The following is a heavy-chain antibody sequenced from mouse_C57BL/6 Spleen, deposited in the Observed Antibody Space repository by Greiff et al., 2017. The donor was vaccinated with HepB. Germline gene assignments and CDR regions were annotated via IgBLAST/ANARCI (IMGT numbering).Heavy chain of an antibody. J-gene: IGHJ1*03. D-gene: IGHD2-3*01. V-gene: IGHV1-47*01. CDR1: GYTFTTYP. CDR3: ARKETYEGYFDV. Sequence: VQLLESGAELVKPGASVKISCKASGYTFTTYPIEWMKQNHGKSLEWIGNFHPYNDDTKYNEKFKSKATLTVDKSSSTAYMQLSSLTSEDSAVYYCARKETYEGYFDVWGTGTTVTVSS. CDR2: FHPYNDDT.